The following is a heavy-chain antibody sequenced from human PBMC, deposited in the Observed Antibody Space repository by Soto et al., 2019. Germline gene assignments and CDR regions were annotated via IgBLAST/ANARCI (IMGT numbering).Heavy chain of an antibody. Sequence: PGGSLRLSCAAYGFTFSSYGMNWVRQAPGKGLEWVSYISSSSSMIYYADSVKGRFTISRDNAKNSLYLQMNSLRDEDTAVFYCARDGRDCADGVCYFHHWGQGTLVTVSS. V-gene: IGHV3-48*02. CDR2: ISSSSSMI. D-gene: IGHD2-8*01. J-gene: IGHJ1*01. CDR1: GFTFSSYG. CDR3: ARDGRDCADGVCYFHH.